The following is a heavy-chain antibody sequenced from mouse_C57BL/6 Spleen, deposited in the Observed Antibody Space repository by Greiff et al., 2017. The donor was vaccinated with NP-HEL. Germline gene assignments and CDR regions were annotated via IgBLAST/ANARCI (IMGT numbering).Heavy chain of an antibody. V-gene: IGHV1-64*01. CDR3: ARAGYGYDERSPYYAMDY. CDR1: GYTFTSYW. D-gene: IGHD2-2*01. CDR2: IHPNSGST. J-gene: IGHJ4*01. Sequence: QVQLQQPGAELVKPGASVKLSCKASGYTFTSYWMHWVKQRPGQGLEWIGMIHPNSGSTNYNEKFKSKATLTVDKSSSTAYMQLSSLTSEDSAVYYCARAGYGYDERSPYYAMDYWGQGTSVTVSS.